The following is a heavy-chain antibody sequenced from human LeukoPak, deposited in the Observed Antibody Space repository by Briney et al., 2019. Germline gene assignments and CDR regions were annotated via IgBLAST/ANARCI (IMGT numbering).Heavy chain of an antibody. V-gene: IGHV4-34*01. D-gene: IGHD5-18*01. CDR3: ARVGVLDTAMPIYYFDY. CDR2: INHSGST. CDR1: GGSFSGYY. J-gene: IGHJ4*02. Sequence: SETLSLTCAVYGGSFSGYYWSWIRQPPGKGLEWIGEINHSGSTNYNPSLKSRVTISVDTSKNQFSLKLSSVTAADTAVYYCARVGVLDTAMPIYYFDYWGQGTLVTVPS.